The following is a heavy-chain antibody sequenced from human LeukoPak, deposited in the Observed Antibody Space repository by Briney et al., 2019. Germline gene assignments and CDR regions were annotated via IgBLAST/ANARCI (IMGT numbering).Heavy chain of an antibody. CDR3: ARGYDSSGYYYVSEFDY. J-gene: IGHJ4*02. CDR1: GYTFTGYY. CDR2: ISAYNGNT. D-gene: IGHD3-22*01. Sequence: ASVKVSCKASGYTFTGYYMHWVRQAPGQGLEWMGWISAYNGNTNYAQKLQGRVTMTTDTSTSTAYMELRSLRSDDTAVYYCARGYDSSGYYYVSEFDYWGQGTLVTVSS. V-gene: IGHV1-18*04.